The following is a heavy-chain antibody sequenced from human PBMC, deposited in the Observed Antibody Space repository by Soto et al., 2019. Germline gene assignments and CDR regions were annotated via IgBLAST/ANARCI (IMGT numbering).Heavy chain of an antibody. J-gene: IGHJ4*02. CDR3: ARYYLRGNFDS. V-gene: IGHV4-59*01. Sequence: PSETLSLTCMVSGDSITNDYWTWIRRPLGRGLEWIGYIYSSGTTAYNAPLQSRVSISIDTFRKQFSLNMSSVTAADSAMYYCARYYLRGNFDSWGQGSLVTVSS. CDR2: IYSSGTT. CDR1: GDSITNDY. D-gene: IGHD1-26*01.